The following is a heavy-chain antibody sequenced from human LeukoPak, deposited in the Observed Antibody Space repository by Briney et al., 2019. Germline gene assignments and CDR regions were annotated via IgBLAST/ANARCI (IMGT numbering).Heavy chain of an antibody. CDR3: STTYYYDSSEGY. V-gene: IGHV3-15*07. J-gene: IGHJ4*02. Sequence: GGSLRLSCAASGFTFSSHSMDWVRQAPGKGLEWVGRIKSKTDGGTTDYAAPVKGRFTISRDDSKNTLYLQMNSLKTEDTAVYYCSTTYYYDSSEGYWGQGTLVTVSS. CDR1: GFTFSSHS. D-gene: IGHD3-22*01. CDR2: IKSKTDGGTT.